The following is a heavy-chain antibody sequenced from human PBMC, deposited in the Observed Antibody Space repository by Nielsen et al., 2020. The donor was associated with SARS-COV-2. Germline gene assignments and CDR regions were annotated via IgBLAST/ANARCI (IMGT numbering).Heavy chain of an antibody. Sequence: GGSLRLSCAASGFTFDDYAMHWVRQAPGKGLEWVSGISWNSGSIGYADSVKGRFTTSRDNAKNSLYLQMNSLRAEDTALYYCATLQSRGYGMDVWGQGTTVTVSS. J-gene: IGHJ6*02. CDR1: GFTFDDYA. D-gene: IGHD3-16*01. CDR2: ISWNSGSI. CDR3: ATLQSRGYGMDV. V-gene: IGHV3-9*01.